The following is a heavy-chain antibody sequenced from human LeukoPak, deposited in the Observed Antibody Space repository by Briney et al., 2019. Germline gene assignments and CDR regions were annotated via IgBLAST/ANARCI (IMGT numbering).Heavy chain of an antibody. Sequence: SETLSLTCTVSGGSISSYYWSWIRQPAGKGLEWIGRIYTSGSTNYNPSLESRVTMSVDTSKNQFSLKLSSVTAADTAVYYCARDQRYSSGWASYYYYGMDVWGQGTTVTVSS. CDR3: ARDQRYSSGWASYYYYGMDV. CDR1: GGSISSYY. D-gene: IGHD6-19*01. V-gene: IGHV4-4*07. J-gene: IGHJ6*02. CDR2: IYTSGST.